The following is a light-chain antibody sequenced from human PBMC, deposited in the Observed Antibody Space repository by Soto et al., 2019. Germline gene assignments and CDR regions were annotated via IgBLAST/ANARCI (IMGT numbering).Light chain of an antibody. J-gene: IGKJ1*01. CDR2: GAS. CDR3: QHYGGSGVT. Sequence: EVVLTQSPGTLSLSPGERATLSCRASQSVSGTYLAWYQQKPGQAPRLLIYGASTRATGIPDRFSGSGSGTHFTLSISRLEPEDFAVYYCQHYGGSGVTFGQGTKVEIK. V-gene: IGKV3-20*01. CDR1: QSVSGTY.